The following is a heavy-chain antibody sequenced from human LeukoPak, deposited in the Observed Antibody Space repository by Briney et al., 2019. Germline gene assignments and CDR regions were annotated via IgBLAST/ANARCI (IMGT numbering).Heavy chain of an antibody. CDR1: GFTFDDYC. CDR3: AKAESYYLGIFDY. J-gene: IGHJ4*02. CDR2: ISWNSGSL. V-gene: IGHV3-9*01. Sequence: GGSLRLSCAASGFTFDDYCMHWVRQPPGKGLEWVSGISWNSGSLDYADSVKGRFTISRDNAKNSLYLQMNSLRAEDTALYYCAKAESYYLGIFDYWGQGTLVTVSS. D-gene: IGHD1-26*01.